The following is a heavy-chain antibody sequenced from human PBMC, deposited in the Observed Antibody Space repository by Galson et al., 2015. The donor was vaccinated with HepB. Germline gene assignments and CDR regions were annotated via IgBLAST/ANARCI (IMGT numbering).Heavy chain of an antibody. Sequence: SLRLSCATYGFTFGDYSMSWFRQAPGKGLEWVGFIRAQAYGATAEHAASLRGRFLMSRDDSKSIAYLQMNFLKTEDTAVYYCTRNYYDILTGCPDAFDIWGQGTMVTVSS. CDR3: TRNYYDILTGCPDAFDI. J-gene: IGHJ3*02. D-gene: IGHD3-9*01. CDR2: IRAQAYGATA. V-gene: IGHV3-49*03. CDR1: GFTFGDYS.